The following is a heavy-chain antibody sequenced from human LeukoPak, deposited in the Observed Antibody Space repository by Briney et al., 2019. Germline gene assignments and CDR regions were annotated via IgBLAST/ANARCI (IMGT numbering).Heavy chain of an antibody. CDR2: ISSDGNIK. CDR3: AKGLGEILGAPSDY. J-gene: IGHJ4*02. D-gene: IGHD3-10*01. CDR1: GFTFSSYG. V-gene: IGHV3-30*18. Sequence: PGRSLRLSCAASGFTFSSYGIHWVRQAPGKGLEWVAVISSDGNIKEYADSVKGRFTISRDNSKNTLYLQMNSLRAEDTAVYCCAKGLGEILGAPSDYWGQGTLVTVSS.